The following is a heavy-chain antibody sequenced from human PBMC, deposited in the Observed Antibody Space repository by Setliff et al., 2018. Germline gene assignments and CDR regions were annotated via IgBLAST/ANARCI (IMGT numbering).Heavy chain of an antibody. CDR1: GGSISSGSYY. D-gene: IGHD3-10*01. V-gene: IGHV4-61*02. J-gene: IGHJ5*02. CDR2: IYTSGST. CDR3: ARDVRYYYGSGGYYNDWFDP. Sequence: PSETLSLTCTVSGGSISSGSYYWSWIRQPAGKGLEWIGRIYTSGSTNYNPSLKSRVTISVGTSKNQFSLKLSSVTAADTAVYYCARDVRYYYGSGGYYNDWFDPWGQGTLVTVSS.